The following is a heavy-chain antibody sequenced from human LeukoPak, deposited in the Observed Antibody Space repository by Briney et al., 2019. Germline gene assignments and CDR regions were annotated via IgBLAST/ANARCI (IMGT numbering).Heavy chain of an antibody. V-gene: IGHV3-11*03. D-gene: IGHD6-25*01. J-gene: IGHJ4*02. CDR2: ISSSSSDT. Sequence: GGSLRLSCVVSGIPFSDYYMSWIRQAPGKGLECMSYISSSSSDTDYADSVKGRFTISRDNAKSALYLQMNSRRLEGTAVYYCAAGTAAAFWGQGTLVTVSS. CDR3: AAGTAAAF. CDR1: GIPFSDYY.